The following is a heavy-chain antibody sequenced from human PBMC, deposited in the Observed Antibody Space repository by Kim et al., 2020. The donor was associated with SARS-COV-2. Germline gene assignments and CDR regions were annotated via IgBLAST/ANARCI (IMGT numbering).Heavy chain of an antibody. Sequence: GGSLRLSCAASGFTFDDYTMHWVRQAPGKGLEWVSLISWDGGSTYYADSVKGRFTISRDNSKNSLYLQMNSLRTEDTALYYCAKDMGSWDYYYGMDVWGQGTTVTVS. J-gene: IGHJ6*02. CDR2: ISWDGGST. CDR1: GFTFDDYT. D-gene: IGHD6-13*01. CDR3: AKDMGSWDYYYGMDV. V-gene: IGHV3-43*01.